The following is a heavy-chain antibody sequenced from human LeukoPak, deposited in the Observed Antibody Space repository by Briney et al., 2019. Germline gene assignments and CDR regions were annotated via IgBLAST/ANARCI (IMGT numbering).Heavy chain of an antibody. CDR2: IIPIFGTA. V-gene: IGHV1-69*13. Sequence: SVKVSCKASGGTFSSYAISWVRQAPGQGLEWKGGIIPIFGTANYAQKFQGRVTITADESTSTAYMELSSLRSEDTAVYYCARDRPPRHYDSQSHAFDIWGQGTMVTVSS. CDR1: GGTFSSYA. J-gene: IGHJ3*02. D-gene: IGHD3-22*01. CDR3: ARDRPPRHYDSQSHAFDI.